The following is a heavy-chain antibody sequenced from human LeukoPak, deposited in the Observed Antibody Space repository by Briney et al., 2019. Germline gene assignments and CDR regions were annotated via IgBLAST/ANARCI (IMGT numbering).Heavy chain of an antibody. CDR3: ARHGSRIAPTMYY. D-gene: IGHD2-8*01. V-gene: IGHV4-39*01. CDR2: ISYSEKT. CDR1: GGFITSGNYY. J-gene: IGHJ4*02. Sequence: PSETLPLTCSVSGGFITSGNYYWGWIRQPPGMRLECIGTISYSEKTYYNPSLQSRVSISVDTSKNQFSLKLSSVTAADTAVYYCARHGSRIAPTMYYWGQGILVTVSS.